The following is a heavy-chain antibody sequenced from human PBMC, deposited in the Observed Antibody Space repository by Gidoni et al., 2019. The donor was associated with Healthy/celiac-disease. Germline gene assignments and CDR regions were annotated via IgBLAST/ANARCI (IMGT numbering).Heavy chain of an antibody. D-gene: IGHD3-10*01. CDR1: GYTFTSYY. J-gene: IGHJ3*02. CDR3: ARRPSGFGELIDAFDI. Sequence: QVQLVQSGAEVKKPGASVKVSCKASGYTFTSYYMHWVRQAPGQGLEWMGIINPSGGSTSYAQKFQGRVTMTRDTSTSTVYMELSSLRSEDTAVYYCARRPSGFGELIDAFDIWGQGTMVTVSS. CDR2: INPSGGST. V-gene: IGHV1-46*01.